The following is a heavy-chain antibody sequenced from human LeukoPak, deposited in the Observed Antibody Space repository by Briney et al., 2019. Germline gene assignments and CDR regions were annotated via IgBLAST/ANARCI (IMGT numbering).Heavy chain of an antibody. D-gene: IGHD4-17*01. Sequence: PSETLSLTCTVSGDSISSTIYYWGWIRQSPGRGLEWLGTVYYTGSTDYNPSLETRVTISVDTSKNQFSLKLSSVTAADTAVYYCARGGDYPLDYWGQGTLVTVSS. CDR2: VYYTGST. J-gene: IGHJ4*02. V-gene: IGHV4-39*07. CDR3: ARGGDYPLDY. CDR1: GDSISSTIYY.